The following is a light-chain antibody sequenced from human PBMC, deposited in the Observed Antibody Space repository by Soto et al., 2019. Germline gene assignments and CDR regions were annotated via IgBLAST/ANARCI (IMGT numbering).Light chain of an antibody. V-gene: IGKV3-11*01. CDR1: QSVSSY. J-gene: IGKJ2*01. CDR2: DAS. CDR3: QQRSNWTYT. Sequence: EIVLTQSPATLSLSPGERATLSCRASQSVSSYLAWYQQKPGQAPRLLIYDASNRATGISARFSGSGSGTDFTLTLSSLAPEDFAVYYCQQRSNWTYTFGQGTKLEIK.